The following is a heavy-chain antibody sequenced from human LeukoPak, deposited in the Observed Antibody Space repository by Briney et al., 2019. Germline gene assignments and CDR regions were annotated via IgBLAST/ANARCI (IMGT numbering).Heavy chain of an antibody. Sequence: SGGSLRLSCAASGFTFSSYSMNWVRQAAGKGLEWVSYISSSSSTIYYADSVKGRFTISRDNAKNSLYLQMNSLRAEDTAVYYCARRPITMVRGVDWYFDLWGRGTLVTVSS. CDR3: ARRPITMVRGVDWYFDL. V-gene: IGHV3-48*01. CDR1: GFTFSSYS. CDR2: ISSSSSTI. J-gene: IGHJ2*01. D-gene: IGHD3-10*01.